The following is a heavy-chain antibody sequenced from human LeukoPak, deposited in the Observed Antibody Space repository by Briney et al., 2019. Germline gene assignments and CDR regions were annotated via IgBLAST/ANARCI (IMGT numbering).Heavy chain of an antibody. D-gene: IGHD2-2*01. CDR3: VKEECSSANCPGLYFDY. J-gene: IGHJ4*02. CDR1: GFTFRGYV. Sequence: GGSLRLSCSASGFTFRGYVMHWVRQAPGKGLEYVSAISSTGERTYYADSVKGRFTISRDNSRSTLYLQTRSLRAEDMAMYYCVKEECSSANCPGLYFDYWGQGTRVTVSS. CDR2: ISSTGERT. V-gene: IGHV3-64D*06.